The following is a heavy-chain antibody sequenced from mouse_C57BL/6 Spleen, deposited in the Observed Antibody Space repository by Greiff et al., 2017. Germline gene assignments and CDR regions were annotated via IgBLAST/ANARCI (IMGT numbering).Heavy chain of an antibody. Sequence: EVKVVESGEGLVKPGGSLKLSCAASGFTFSSYAMSWVRQTPEKRLEWVAYISSGGDYIYYADTVKGRFTISRDNARNTLYLQMSSLKSEDTAMYYCTRVYYDYDTGYYFDYWGQGTTLTVSS. D-gene: IGHD2-4*01. CDR1: GFTFSSYA. V-gene: IGHV5-9-1*02. CDR2: ISSGGDYI. J-gene: IGHJ2*01. CDR3: TRVYYDYDTGYYFDY.